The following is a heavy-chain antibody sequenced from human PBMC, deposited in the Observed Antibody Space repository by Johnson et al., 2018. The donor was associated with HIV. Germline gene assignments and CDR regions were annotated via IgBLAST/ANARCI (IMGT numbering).Heavy chain of an antibody. CDR2: IGTAGDT. CDR1: GFTFSSYD. V-gene: IGHV3-13*01. J-gene: IGHJ3*02. D-gene: IGHD1-26*01. CDR3: ARARGAREWGLLPPVDAFDI. Sequence: VQLVESGGGVVQPGGSLRLSCAASGFTFSSYDMHWVRQATGKGLEWVSAIGTAGDTYYPGSVKGRFTISRENAKNSLYLQMNSLRAGDTAVYYCARARGAREWGLLPPVDAFDIWGQGTMVTVSS.